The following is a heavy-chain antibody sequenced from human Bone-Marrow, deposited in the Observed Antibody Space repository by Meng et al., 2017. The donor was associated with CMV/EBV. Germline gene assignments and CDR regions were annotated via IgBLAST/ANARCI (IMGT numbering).Heavy chain of an antibody. V-gene: IGHV3-30*02. CDR1: GFTLNNYG. D-gene: IGHD4-17*01. Sequence: SCVTSGFTLNNYGMHWVRQAPGKGLEWVAFMRYDGSVEYYADSVKGRFIMSREYSRNIVYLHMNTLRPEDTAVYYCAKETTDVDSGMDVWGQGTTVTVSS. CDR3: AKETTDVDSGMDV. J-gene: IGHJ6*02. CDR2: MRYDGSVE.